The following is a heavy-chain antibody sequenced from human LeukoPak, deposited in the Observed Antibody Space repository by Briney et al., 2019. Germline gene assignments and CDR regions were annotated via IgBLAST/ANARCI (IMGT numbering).Heavy chain of an antibody. V-gene: IGHV4-31*03. J-gene: IGHJ4*02. CDR2: IYHSGST. D-gene: IGHD3-10*01. Sequence: PSETLSLTCTVSGGSISSGGYYWSWIRQPPGKGLEWIGYIYHSGSTYYNPSLKSRVTISVDTSKNQFSLKLSSVTAADTAVYYCAREPRITMVRGVIIGYFDYWGQGTLATVSS. CDR1: GGSISSGGYY. CDR3: AREPRITMVRGVIIGYFDY.